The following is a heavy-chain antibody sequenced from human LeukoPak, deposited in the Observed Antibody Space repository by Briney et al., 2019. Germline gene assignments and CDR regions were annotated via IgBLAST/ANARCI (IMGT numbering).Heavy chain of an antibody. CDR3: AREGGGYALDY. V-gene: IGHV3-7*01. Sequence: PGGSLRLSCAASGFTFSSYWMSWVRQAPGKGLEWVANIKQDGSEKYYVDSVKGRFTISRDNAKNSLYLQMNSPRAEDTAVYYCAREGGGYALDYWGQGTLVTVSS. D-gene: IGHD3-22*01. CDR2: IKQDGSEK. CDR1: GFTFSSYW. J-gene: IGHJ4*02.